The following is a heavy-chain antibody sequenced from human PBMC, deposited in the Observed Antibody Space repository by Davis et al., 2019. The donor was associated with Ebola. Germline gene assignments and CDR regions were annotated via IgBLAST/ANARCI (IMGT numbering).Heavy chain of an antibody. J-gene: IGHJ6*02. Sequence: GGSLRLSCAASGFSFTTFGMHWVRQSPGKGLEWVAAISPDGSEKKYAHSVKGRFIISRAASKNTRYLQLTSRRAEDTAVYYCARDCTGGVCYHYGMDVWGQGSTVTVSS. CDR2: ISPDGSEK. CDR1: GFSFTTFG. D-gene: IGHD2-8*02. V-gene: IGHV3-30*03. CDR3: ARDCTGGVCYHYGMDV.